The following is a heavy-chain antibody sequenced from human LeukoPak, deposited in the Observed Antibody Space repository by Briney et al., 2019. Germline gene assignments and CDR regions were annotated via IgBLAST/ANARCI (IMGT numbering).Heavy chain of an antibody. V-gene: IGHV3-48*03. CDR2: ISSSGSTI. CDR3: ARDSGYCSGGSCYAFDY. D-gene: IGHD2-15*01. CDR1: RFTFSSYE. Sequence: PGGSLRLSCAASRFTFSSYEMNWVRQAPGKGVEWVSYISSSGSTIYYADSVKGRFTISRDNAKSSLYLQMNSLRAEDTAVYYCARDSGYCSGGSCYAFDYWGQGTLVTVSS. J-gene: IGHJ4*02.